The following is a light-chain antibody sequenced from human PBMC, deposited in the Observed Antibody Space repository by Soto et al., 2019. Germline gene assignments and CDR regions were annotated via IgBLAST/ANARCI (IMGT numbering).Light chain of an antibody. CDR3: QQYGTSPT. CDR2: GTS. J-gene: IGKJ2*01. CDR1: QTVSNSY. Sequence: EIVLTQSPGTLSLSPGETATLSCRASQTVSNSYLAWYQQKPGQAPRLLIYGTSSRSAGIPARFSGSGSGTDFTLTISRLEPEDSAVYSCQQYGTSPTFGQGTKLEIK. V-gene: IGKV3-20*01.